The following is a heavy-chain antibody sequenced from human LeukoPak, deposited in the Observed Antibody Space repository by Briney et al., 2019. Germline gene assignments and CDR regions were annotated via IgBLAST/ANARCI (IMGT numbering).Heavy chain of an antibody. CDR1: GFTFSSYA. J-gene: IGHJ3*02. Sequence: GGSLRLSCAASGFTFSSYAMHWVRQAPGKGLEWVAVISYDGSNKYYADSVKGRFTISRDNSKNTLYLQMNSLRAEDTAVYHCARHDSSGYYYLNAFDIWGQGTMVTVSS. CDR3: ARHDSSGYYYLNAFDI. V-gene: IGHV3-30*14. D-gene: IGHD3-22*01. CDR2: ISYDGSNK.